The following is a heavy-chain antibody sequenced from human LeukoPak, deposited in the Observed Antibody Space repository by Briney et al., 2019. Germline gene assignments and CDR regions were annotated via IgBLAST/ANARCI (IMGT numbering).Heavy chain of an antibody. Sequence: GGSLRPSCVVAGFTFSSYWMSGVRQAAGKGLEWVAYIKWDGSEKYYVDSVNARFTISRDNAKTSLYRQMNSLRAEDTAVYYCARNPRRIRLAPFGFDYWGEGNLVTVSS. CDR2: IKWDGSEK. J-gene: IGHJ4*02. V-gene: IGHV3-7*01. CDR3: ARNPRRIRLAPFGFDY. D-gene: IGHD3-3*01. CDR1: GFTFSSYW.